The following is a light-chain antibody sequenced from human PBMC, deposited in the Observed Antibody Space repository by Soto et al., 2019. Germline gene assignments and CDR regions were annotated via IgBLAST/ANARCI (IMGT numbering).Light chain of an antibody. CDR2: GAS. Sequence: EIVLTQSPGTLSLSPGERATLSCRASQSVSNNYLAWYQKKPGQAPRLLIYGASNRATGIPDRFSGSGSGTDFTLTISRLEPEDFAVYHCQQRSSWPSFGQGTRLEIK. V-gene: IGKV3D-20*02. CDR3: QQRSSWPS. CDR1: QSVSNNY. J-gene: IGKJ5*01.